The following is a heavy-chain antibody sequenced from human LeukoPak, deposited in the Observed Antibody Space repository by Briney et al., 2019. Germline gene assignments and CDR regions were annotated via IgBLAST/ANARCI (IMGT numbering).Heavy chain of an antibody. CDR1: GGTFSSYA. D-gene: IGHD4-17*01. Sequence: SVKVSCKASGGTFSSYAISWVRQAPGQGLEWMGGIIPIFGTANYAQKFQGRVTITADESTSTAYMELSSLRSEDTAVYYCAREHDYGDYELNYFDYWGQGALVTVSS. CDR3: AREHDYGDYELNYFDY. V-gene: IGHV1-69*01. J-gene: IGHJ4*02. CDR2: IIPIFGTA.